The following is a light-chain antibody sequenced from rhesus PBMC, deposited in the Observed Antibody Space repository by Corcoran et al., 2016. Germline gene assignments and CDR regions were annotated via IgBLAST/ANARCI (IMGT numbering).Light chain of an antibody. V-gene: IGKV2-90*01. CDR3: MQATQLPFT. CDR2: LAS. J-gene: IGKJ3*01. Sequence: DIVMTQSPLSLPFTPGEPASISCRSSQSLLHSDGYTSLDWYLQKQGQSPQLLTSLASSRASGVPDRVRGSGSGKDCTLKISRVETEDVGVYYCMQATQLPFTFGPGTKLDIK. CDR1: QSLLHSDGYTS.